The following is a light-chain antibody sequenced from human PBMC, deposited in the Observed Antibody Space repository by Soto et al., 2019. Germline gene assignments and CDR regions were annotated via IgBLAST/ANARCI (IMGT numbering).Light chain of an antibody. CDR3: QQSYSTPLT. Sequence: DKQMTQSPSSLSASVGDRDTIACRASQSIVSYLNWYQQKPGKAPKLLIYAASSLQSGVPSRFSGSGSGTDFTLTISSLQPEDFATYYCQQSYSTPLTFGGGSKV. CDR1: QSIVSY. J-gene: IGKJ4*01. V-gene: IGKV1-39*01. CDR2: AAS.